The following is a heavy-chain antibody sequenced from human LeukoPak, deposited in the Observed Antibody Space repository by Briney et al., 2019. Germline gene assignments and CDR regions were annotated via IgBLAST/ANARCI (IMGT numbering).Heavy chain of an antibody. J-gene: IGHJ6*04. D-gene: IGHD2-2*01. Sequence: GGSLRLSCAASGFTFSSYAMHWVRQAPGKGLEYVSAISSNGGSTYYANSVKGRFTISRDNSKNTLYLQMGSLRAEDMAVYYCARSVVVPAGMDVWGKGTTVTVSS. CDR3: ARSVVVPAGMDV. CDR1: GFTFSSYA. V-gene: IGHV3-64*01. CDR2: ISSNGGST.